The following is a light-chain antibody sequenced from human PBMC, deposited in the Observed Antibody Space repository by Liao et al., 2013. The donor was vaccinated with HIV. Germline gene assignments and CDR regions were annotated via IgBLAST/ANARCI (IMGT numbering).Light chain of an antibody. CDR1: KLGDQY. CDR3: QAWDSNSWV. Sequence: SYELTQPPSVSVSPGQTASVTCSGDKLGDQYVSWYQQRPGQSPILVIYEDTKRPSGIPERFSGSNSGNTATLTISGTQTMDEADYYCQAWDSNSWVFGGGTELTVL. V-gene: IGLV3-1*01. J-gene: IGLJ3*02. CDR2: EDT.